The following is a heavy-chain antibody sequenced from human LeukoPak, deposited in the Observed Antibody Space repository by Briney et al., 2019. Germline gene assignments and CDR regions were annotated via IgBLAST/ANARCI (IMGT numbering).Heavy chain of an antibody. CDR3: ATSSAAPANM. D-gene: IGHD2-2*01. V-gene: IGHV3-7*01. J-gene: IGHJ4*02. CDR2: IKQDGSAK. Sequence: GGSLRLSCAVSGFTFSTYWMSWVRQAAGNGLEWVANIKQDGSAKYYVDSVKGRFTISRDNAKNSLYLQMNSLRPEDTGVYYCATSSAAPANMWGQGTLVTVSS. CDR1: GFTFSTYW.